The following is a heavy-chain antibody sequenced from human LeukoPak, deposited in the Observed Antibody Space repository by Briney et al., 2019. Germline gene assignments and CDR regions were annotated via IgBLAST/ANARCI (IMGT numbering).Heavy chain of an antibody. CDR2: INPNTGAT. D-gene: IGHD3-9*01. CDR3: ARKYDILTGYDNWFDP. V-gene: IGHV1-2*02. CDR1: GYTFTGYY. J-gene: IGHJ5*02. Sequence: ASVKVSCKASGYTFTGYYMRWVRQAPGQGLEWMGWINPNTGATKYAEKFQGRVTMTGDTSISTGYMELSSLRSDDTAVYFCARKYDILTGYDNWFDPWGQGTLVTVSS.